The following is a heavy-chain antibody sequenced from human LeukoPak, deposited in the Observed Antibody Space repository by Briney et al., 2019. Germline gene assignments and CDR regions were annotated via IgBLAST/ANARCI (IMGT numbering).Heavy chain of an antibody. CDR1: GYTFTGYY. CDR2: INPNSGGT. J-gene: IGHJ5*02. Sequence: GASVKVSCKASGYTFTGYYMHWVRQAPGQGLGCMGWINPNSGGTNYAQKLQGRVTMTTDTSTSTAYMELRSLRSDDTAVYYCARGAAARPDASFDPWGQGTLVTVSS. V-gene: IGHV1-2*02. CDR3: ARGAAARPDASFDP. D-gene: IGHD6-13*01.